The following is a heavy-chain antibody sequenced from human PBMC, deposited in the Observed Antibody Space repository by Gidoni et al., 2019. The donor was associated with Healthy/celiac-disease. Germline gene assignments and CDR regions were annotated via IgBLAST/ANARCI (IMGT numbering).Heavy chain of an antibody. Sequence: QVQLVESGGGLVKPGGSLRLSCAASGFTFSAYYRSWIRQAPGKGLEWVSYISSSSSYTNYADSVKGRFTISRDNAKNSLYLKMNSLRAEDTAVYYCARDNSGYYYGSGSFDYWGQGTLVTVSS. CDR1: GFTFSAYY. D-gene: IGHD3-10*01. V-gene: IGHV3-11*05. CDR2: ISSSSSYT. CDR3: ARDNSGYYYGSGSFDY. J-gene: IGHJ4*02.